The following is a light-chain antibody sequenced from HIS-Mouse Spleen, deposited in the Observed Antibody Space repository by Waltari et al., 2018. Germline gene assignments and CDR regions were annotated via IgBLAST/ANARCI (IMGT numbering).Light chain of an antibody. CDR2: EVS. CDR3: SSYAGSNNLV. V-gene: IGLV2-8*01. CDR1: SSDVGGYNY. Sequence: QSALTQPPSASGSPGQSVTISCTGTSSDVGGYNYVPWYQQHPGKAPKLVIYEVSKRPAGLPDRFAGSKSGNTAALTVSGLQAEDEADYYCSSYAGSNNLVFGGGTKLTVL. J-gene: IGLJ2*01.